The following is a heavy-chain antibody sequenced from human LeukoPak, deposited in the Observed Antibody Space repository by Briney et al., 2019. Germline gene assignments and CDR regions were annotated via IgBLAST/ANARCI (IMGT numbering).Heavy chain of an antibody. J-gene: IGHJ4*02. CDR3: ARGGTMIVVVYFDY. V-gene: IGHV3-21*01. CDR1: GFTFSSYS. D-gene: IGHD3-22*01. Sequence: GGSLRLSCAASGFTFSSYSMNWVRQAPGKGLEWVSTISSSSSYIYYADSVKGRFTISRDNAKNSLYLQMNSLRAEDTAVYYCARGGTMIVVVYFDYWGQGTLVTVSS. CDR2: ISSSSSYI.